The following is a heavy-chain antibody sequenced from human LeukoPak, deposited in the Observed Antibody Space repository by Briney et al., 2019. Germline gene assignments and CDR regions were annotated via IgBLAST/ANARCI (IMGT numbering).Heavy chain of an antibody. Sequence: GGSLRLSCAASGFTFSSYSMNWVRQAPGKGLEWVSAISPSGDNTYYADSMKGRFTISRDNSRNTLYLQVNTLRAADTALYYCAKTDCTSTSCYIGWFDPWGQGTLVTVSS. J-gene: IGHJ5*02. D-gene: IGHD2-2*02. CDR2: ISPSGDNT. CDR1: GFTFSSYS. CDR3: AKTDCTSTSCYIGWFDP. V-gene: IGHV3-23*01.